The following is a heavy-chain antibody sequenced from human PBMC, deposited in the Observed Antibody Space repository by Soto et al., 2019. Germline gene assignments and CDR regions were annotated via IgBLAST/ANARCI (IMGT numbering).Heavy chain of an antibody. CDR3: ARDCGVGAPPAADF. CDR1: GGIFSSYA. V-gene: IGHV1-69*01. J-gene: IGHJ4*02. D-gene: IGHD1-26*01. CDR2: VIPVLGQA. Sequence: QVQLVQSGAEVKKPGSSVKVSCKASGGIFSSYAISWLRQAPGQGLEWMGAVIPVLGQAYYAQNFQDRVTITADESTRTAYMDLIRLKSDDTAVYFCARDCGVGAPPAADFWGKGNMVTVSS.